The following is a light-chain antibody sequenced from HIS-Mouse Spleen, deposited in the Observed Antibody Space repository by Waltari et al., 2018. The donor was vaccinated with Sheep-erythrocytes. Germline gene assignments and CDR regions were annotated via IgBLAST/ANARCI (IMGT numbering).Light chain of an antibody. CDR1: TLGAKY. V-gene: IGLV3-1*01. J-gene: IGLJ3*02. CDR3: QAWDSSTAWV. Sequence: SYELTQPPSVSVSPGQTASITCSGDTLGAKYACWYQQKPGQSPVLVIYRDSKRPSGIPERFSGSNSGNTATLTISGTQAMDEADYYCQAWDSSTAWVFGGGTKLTVL. CDR2: RDS.